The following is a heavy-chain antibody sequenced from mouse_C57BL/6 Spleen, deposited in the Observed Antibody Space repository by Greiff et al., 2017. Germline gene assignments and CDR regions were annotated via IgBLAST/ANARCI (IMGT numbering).Heavy chain of an antibody. D-gene: IGHD1-1*01. Sequence: VPLQPPGPELVKPGASVKISCKASCYALTRSWMNWVKQRPGKGIDWIGRIYPGDGDTNYNGKFKGKATLTADKSSSTAYMQLSSLTSEDSAVYFCASITTVVATVDYWGQGTTLTVSS. J-gene: IGHJ2*01. V-gene: IGHV1-82*01. CDR2: IYPGDGDT. CDR1: CYALTRSW. CDR3: ASITTVVATVDY.